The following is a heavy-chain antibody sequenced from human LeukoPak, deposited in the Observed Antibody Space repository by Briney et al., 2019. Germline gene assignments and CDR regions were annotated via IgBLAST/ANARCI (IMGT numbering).Heavy chain of an antibody. Sequence: SETLSLTCTVSDGSFSSYYWSWIRQPPGKGLEWIGYIYYTGSTDSNPSLKSRVTISLDTSKKQISLKLSSVTAADTALYYCARRRVYDKRAFDVWGQGTMVTVSS. CDR2: IYYTGST. V-gene: IGHV4-59*08. CDR1: DGSFSSYY. D-gene: IGHD3-16*01. J-gene: IGHJ3*01. CDR3: ARRRVYDKRAFDV.